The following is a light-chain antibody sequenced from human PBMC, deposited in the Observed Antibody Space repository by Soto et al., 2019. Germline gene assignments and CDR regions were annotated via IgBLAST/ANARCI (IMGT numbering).Light chain of an antibody. J-gene: IGKJ4*01. CDR3: QQTTSFPLT. V-gene: IGKV1-12*01. CDR2: AAS. CDR1: QGISSG. Sequence: DIQMTQSPSFVSASVGDRVTITCRASQGISSGLAWYQHKPGRAPKLLSHAASSLARGVPSRFSGSGSGTVFTLTISSLQPEDFATYYCQQTTSFPLTFGGGTKVEIK.